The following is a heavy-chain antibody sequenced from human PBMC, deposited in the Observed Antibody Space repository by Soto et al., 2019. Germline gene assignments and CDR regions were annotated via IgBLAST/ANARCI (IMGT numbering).Heavy chain of an antibody. CDR3: ASPGGNPWVITTTWFDH. CDR2: ISYDGSNK. Sequence: LSYAAAGFTFINYAMRWVRQAQGKGLEWVAVISYDGSNKYYADSVKGRFTISRDNSKNTLYLQMNSLRAEDTAVYYCASPGGNPWVITTTWFDHWGQRTLVTVYS. J-gene: IGHJ5*02. CDR1: GFTFINYA. D-gene: IGHD2-15*01. V-gene: IGHV3-30-3*01.